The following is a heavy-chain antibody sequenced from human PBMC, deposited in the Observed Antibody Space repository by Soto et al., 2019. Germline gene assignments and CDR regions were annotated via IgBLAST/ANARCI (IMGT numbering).Heavy chain of an antibody. Sequence: QVQLQESGPGLVKPSQTLSLTCTVSGASISSGDYYWTWIRRPPGKGLEWIGYIYYSGTTYYNPSLKSRVSISLDASKNRFSLKLTSVTAADTGVYYCALRFGTAWGQGTTVTVSS. CDR1: GASISSGDYY. D-gene: IGHD5-12*01. V-gene: IGHV4-30-4*01. J-gene: IGHJ6*02. CDR2: IYYSGTT. CDR3: ALRFGTA.